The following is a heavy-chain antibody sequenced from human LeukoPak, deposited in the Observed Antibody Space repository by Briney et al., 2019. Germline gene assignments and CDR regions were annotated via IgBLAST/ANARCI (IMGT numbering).Heavy chain of an antibody. Sequence: GGSLRLSCAASGFTFSSYGMHWVRQAPGKGLEWVAVIWYDGSNKYYADSVKGRFTISRDNSKNTLYLQMNSLRAEDTAVYYCAREGYSSSWGHFDYWGQGTPVTVSS. CDR3: AREGYSSSWGHFDY. V-gene: IGHV3-33*01. J-gene: IGHJ4*02. D-gene: IGHD6-13*01. CDR1: GFTFSSYG. CDR2: IWYDGSNK.